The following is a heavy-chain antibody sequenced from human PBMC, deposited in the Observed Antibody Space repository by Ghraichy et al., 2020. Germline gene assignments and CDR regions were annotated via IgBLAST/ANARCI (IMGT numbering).Heavy chain of an antibody. Sequence: GSLRLSCTVSGGSLHNYYWSWIRQPPGKGLESIGSIYYTGSTRYNPSLKSRVTMSVDTFKNQFSVKLSSVTAADTAIYYCARSGERDHWIGWLFDPWGQGTLVTVSS. CDR2: IYYTGST. V-gene: IGHV4-59*01. CDR1: GGSLHNYY. CDR3: ARSGERDHWIGWLFDP. D-gene: IGHD3-3*01. J-gene: IGHJ5*02.